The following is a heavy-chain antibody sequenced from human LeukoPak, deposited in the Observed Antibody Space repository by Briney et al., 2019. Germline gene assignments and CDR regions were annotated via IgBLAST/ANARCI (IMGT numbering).Heavy chain of an antibody. CDR1: GFTVSSNY. CDR2: ISAGSDYI. J-gene: IGHJ4*02. CDR3: ARWGLGPSFDY. V-gene: IGHV3-21*01. Sequence: GGSLRLSCAPSGFTVSSNYMSWVRQAPGKGLEWVSYISAGSDYIYYADSVKGRFTISRDNAKNSLSLQMNSLRAEDTAVYYCARWGLGPSFDYWGQGTLVTVSS. D-gene: IGHD1-26*01.